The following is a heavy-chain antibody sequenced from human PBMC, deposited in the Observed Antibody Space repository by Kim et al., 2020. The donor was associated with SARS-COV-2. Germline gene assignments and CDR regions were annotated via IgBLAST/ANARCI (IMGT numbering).Heavy chain of an antibody. Sequence: GGSLRLSCAASGFSFSNYAMSWVRQFPGRGLEWVSLISGGGTSTFYRDSVKGRFTVSRDNSKNTVYLQMNSLRGDDTALYYCAKASGYASASYADYWGQG. CDR3: AKASGYASASYADY. D-gene: IGHD3-10*01. CDR2: ISGGGTST. V-gene: IGHV3-23*01. CDR1: GFSFSNYA. J-gene: IGHJ4*02.